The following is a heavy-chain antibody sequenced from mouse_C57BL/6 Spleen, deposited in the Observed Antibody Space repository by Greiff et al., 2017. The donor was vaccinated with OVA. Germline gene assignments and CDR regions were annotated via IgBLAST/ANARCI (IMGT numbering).Heavy chain of an antibody. V-gene: IGHV6-3*01. CDR1: GFTFSNYW. Sequence: EVKLMESGGGLVQPGGSMKLSCVASGFTFSNYWMNWVRQSPEKGLEWVAQIRLKSDNYATHYAESVKGRFTISRDDSKSSVYLQMNNLRAEDTGIYYCTLTGTFHFDYWGQGTTLTVSS. CDR3: TLTGTFHFDY. D-gene: IGHD4-1*01. CDR2: IRLKSDNYAT. J-gene: IGHJ2*01.